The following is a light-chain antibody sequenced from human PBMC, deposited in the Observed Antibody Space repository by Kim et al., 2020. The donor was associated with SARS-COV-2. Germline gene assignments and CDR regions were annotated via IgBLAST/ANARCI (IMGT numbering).Light chain of an antibody. J-gene: IGLJ3*02. CDR1: SSDVGSYHL. CDR3: CSYAGSSTLV. CDR2: EVS. V-gene: IGLV2-23*02. Sequence: QSALTQPASASGSPGQSITISCTGTSSDVGSYHLVSWYQQHPGKAPKLMIYEVSKRPSGVSNRFSGSKSGNTASLTISGLLAEDEADYYCCSYAGSSTLVFGGGTRLTVL.